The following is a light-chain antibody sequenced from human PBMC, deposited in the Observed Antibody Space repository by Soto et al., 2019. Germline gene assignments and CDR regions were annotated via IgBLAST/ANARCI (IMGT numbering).Light chain of an antibody. CDR3: QQLNSYPGT. V-gene: IGKV1-9*01. J-gene: IGKJ2*01. CDR1: KAFGSY. Sequence: DIQLTQSPSFLSASLGDRVTITCRASKAFGSYLAWYQQKPGKAPKLLIYAASTLQSGVPSRFSGSGSGTEFTLTISSLQPEDFATYYCQQLNSYPGTFGQGTKLEIK. CDR2: AAS.